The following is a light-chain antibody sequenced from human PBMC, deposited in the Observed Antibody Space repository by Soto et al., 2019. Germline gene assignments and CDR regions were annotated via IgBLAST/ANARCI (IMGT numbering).Light chain of an antibody. CDR1: ENINTY. V-gene: IGKV3-20*01. J-gene: IGKJ1*01. Sequence: IVLTQSPATLSVSPGETATLSCRASENINTYLAWYQQKPGQAPKLLIYDASNRATGIPDRFSGSGSGTDFTLTISRLEPEDFAVYYCQQYGSSGTFGQGTKVDIK. CDR3: QQYGSSGT. CDR2: DAS.